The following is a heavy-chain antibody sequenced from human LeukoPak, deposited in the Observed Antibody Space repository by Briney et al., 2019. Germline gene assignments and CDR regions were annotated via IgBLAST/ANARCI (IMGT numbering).Heavy chain of an antibody. CDR3: ARGLMYYYDSSGSLAFDY. J-gene: IGHJ4*02. CDR2: IIPIFGTA. Sequence: ASVKVSCKASGGTFSSYAISWARQAPGQGLEWMGGIIPIFGTANYAQKFQGRATITADESTSTAYMELSSLRSEDTAVYYCARGLMYYYDSSGSLAFDYWGQGTLVTVSS. V-gene: IGHV1-69*13. CDR1: GGTFSSYA. D-gene: IGHD3-22*01.